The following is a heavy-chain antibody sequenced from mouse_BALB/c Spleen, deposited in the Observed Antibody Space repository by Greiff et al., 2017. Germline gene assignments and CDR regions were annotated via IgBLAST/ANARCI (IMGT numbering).Heavy chain of an antibody. CDR1: GFSLTGYG. V-gene: IGHV2-6-7*01. CDR3: AREGWGHYFDY. D-gene: IGHD3-2*02. Sequence: QVQLKQSGPGLVAPSQSLSITCTVSGFSLTGYGVNWVRQPPGKGLEWLGMIWGDGTTDYNSALKSRLSISKDNSKSQVFLNMISLQTDDTARYYCAREGWGHYFDYWGQGTTLTVSS. J-gene: IGHJ2*01. CDR2: IWGDGTT.